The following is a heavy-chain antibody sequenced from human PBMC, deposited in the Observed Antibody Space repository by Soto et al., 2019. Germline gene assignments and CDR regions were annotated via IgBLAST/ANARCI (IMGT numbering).Heavy chain of an antibody. Sequence: GGSLRLSCAASGFNFNIFAMNWVRQAPGKGLEWVSGISGGGGSTYYADSVKGRFTISRDNSKSTLYLQMNSLRAEDTALYYCAKGRSYYYYYGVDVWGQGTTVTVSS. V-gene: IGHV3-23*01. CDR2: ISGGGGST. CDR1: GFNFNIFA. J-gene: IGHJ6*02. CDR3: AKGRSYYYYYGVDV.